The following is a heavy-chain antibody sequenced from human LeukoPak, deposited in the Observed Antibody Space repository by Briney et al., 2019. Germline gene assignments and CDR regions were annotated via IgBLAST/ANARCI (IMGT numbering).Heavy chain of an antibody. V-gene: IGHV3-7*01. J-gene: IGHJ1*01. D-gene: IGHD6-6*01. CDR1: GFIFSSYW. Sequence: PGGSLRLSCAASGFIFSSYWMSWVRQAPGKGLEWVANIKQDGSEKYYVDSVKGRFTISRDNAKNSLYLQMNSLRAEDTAVYYCVLAARPIYFQHWGQGTLVTVSS. CDR2: IKQDGSEK. CDR3: VLAARPIYFQH.